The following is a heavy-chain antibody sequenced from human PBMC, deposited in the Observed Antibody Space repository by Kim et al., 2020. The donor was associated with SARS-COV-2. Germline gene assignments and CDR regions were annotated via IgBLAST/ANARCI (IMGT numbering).Heavy chain of an antibody. CDR3: TSDNGFQLDY. V-gene: IGHV3-7*03. CDR1: GFTLSNFW. J-gene: IGHJ4*02. D-gene: IGHD2-8*01. CDR2: IRQDGGDK. Sequence: GGSLRLSCAASGFTLSNFWMTWVRQAPGKGLEWVANIRQDGGDKNHVDSVKGRFTISRDNAKNSLYLEMNSLRAEDTAVYYCTSDNGFQLDYWGQGALVTVSS.